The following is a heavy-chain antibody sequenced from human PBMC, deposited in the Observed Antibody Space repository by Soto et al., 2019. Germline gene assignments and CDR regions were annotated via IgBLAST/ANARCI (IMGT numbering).Heavy chain of an antibody. CDR2: INPDSGAT. V-gene: IGHV1-2*02. CDR3: ARVDYGTGGYPFPYFDY. D-gene: IGHD2-8*02. Sequence: HEHLVQSGAEVKRPGASLKVSCKASGYSFTGYCIHWVRQAPGQGLEWMGWINPDSGATNYAQNFQGRVTLTSDTSISTASMDLTSLTSDDTAVYYCARVDYGTGGYPFPYFDYWGQGTLVIVSS. CDR1: GYSFTGYC. J-gene: IGHJ4*02.